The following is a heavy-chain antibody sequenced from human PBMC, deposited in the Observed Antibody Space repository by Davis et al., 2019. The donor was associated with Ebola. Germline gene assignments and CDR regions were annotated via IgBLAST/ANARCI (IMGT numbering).Heavy chain of an antibody. CDR2: IYYSGST. Sequence: SETLSLTCTVSGGSISSYYWSWIRQPPGKGLEWIGYIYYSGSTNYNPSLKSRVTISVDTSKNQFSLKLSSVTAADTAVYYCAGKSGYSYGYVDYRGQGTLVTVSS. D-gene: IGHD5-18*01. J-gene: IGHJ4*02. V-gene: IGHV4-59*01. CDR3: AGKSGYSYGYVDY. CDR1: GGSISSYY.